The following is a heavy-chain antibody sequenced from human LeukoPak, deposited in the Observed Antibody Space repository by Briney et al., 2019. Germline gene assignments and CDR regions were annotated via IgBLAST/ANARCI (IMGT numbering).Heavy chain of an antibody. CDR2: ISSSGSAR. Sequence: PGGSLRLSCAASGFTFSDYYMSWIRQAPGKGLEWVSYISSSGSARCYADSVKGRFTISRDNAKNSLYLQMNSLRAEDTAVYYCAIPDRRYGDAFDIWGQGTMVTVSS. CDR1: GFTFSDYY. J-gene: IGHJ3*02. CDR3: AIPDRRYGDAFDI. D-gene: IGHD3-9*01. V-gene: IGHV3-11*04.